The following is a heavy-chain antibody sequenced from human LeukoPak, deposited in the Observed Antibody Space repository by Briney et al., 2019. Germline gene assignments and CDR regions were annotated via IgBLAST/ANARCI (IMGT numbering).Heavy chain of an antibody. V-gene: IGHV4-39*01. J-gene: IGHJ4*02. CDR2: IYYSGST. CDR1: GGSVSSSSYY. D-gene: IGHD5-12*01. Sequence: PSETLSLTCTVSGGSVSSSSYYWGWIRQPPGKGLEWIGSIYYSGSTYYNPSLKSRVTISVDTSKNQFSLKLSSVTAADTAVYYCARSPNSGYDPLEYWGQGTLVTVSS. CDR3: ARSPNSGYDPLEY.